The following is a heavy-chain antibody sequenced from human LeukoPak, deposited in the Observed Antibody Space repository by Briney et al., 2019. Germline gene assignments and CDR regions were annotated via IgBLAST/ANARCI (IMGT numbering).Heavy chain of an antibody. Sequence: PSGTLSLTCAVSGGSISSSNWWSWVRQPPGKGLEWIGEIYHSGSTNYNPSLKSRVTISVDKSKNQFSLKLSSVTAADTAVYYCARDEGGSYWAHEGNYWGQGTLVTVSS. V-gene: IGHV4-4*02. CDR1: GGSISSSNW. CDR3: ARDEGGSYWAHEGNY. CDR2: IYHSGST. J-gene: IGHJ4*02. D-gene: IGHD1-26*01.